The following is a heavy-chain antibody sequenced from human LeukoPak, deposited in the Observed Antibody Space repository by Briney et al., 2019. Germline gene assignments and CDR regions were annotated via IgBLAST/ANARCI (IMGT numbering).Heavy chain of an antibody. CDR2: IYYSGST. CDR1: GGSISSYY. V-gene: IGHV4-59*01. Sequence: SETLSLTCTVSGGSISSYYWTWIRQPPGKGLEWIGYIYYSGSTNYNPSLKSRVTISVDTSKNQFSLKLSSVTAADTAVYYCARELLWFGELSYFDYWGQGTLVTVPS. D-gene: IGHD3-10*01. J-gene: IGHJ4*02. CDR3: ARELLWFGELSYFDY.